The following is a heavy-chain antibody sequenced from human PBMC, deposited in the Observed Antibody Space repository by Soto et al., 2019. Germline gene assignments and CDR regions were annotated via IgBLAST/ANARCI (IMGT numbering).Heavy chain of an antibody. J-gene: IGHJ4*02. Sequence: EVQLLESGGILVHPGGSLRLSCAASGFTFSSYAITWVRQAPGKGLEWVPAISGRGDSTYYADSVKGRFTISRDQSKNTVYMQMHSLRAEDRAVYFCAKERDNGADRYYFDDWGQGTLVTVSS. CDR3: AKERDNGADRYYFDD. CDR2: ISGRGDST. D-gene: IGHD2-8*01. CDR1: GFTFSSYA. V-gene: IGHV3-23*01.